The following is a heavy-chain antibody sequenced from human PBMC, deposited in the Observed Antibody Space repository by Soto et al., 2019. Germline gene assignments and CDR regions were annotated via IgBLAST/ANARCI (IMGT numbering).Heavy chain of an antibody. CDR3: ARTGSIAEGGTCDY. D-gene: IGHD6-13*01. CDR1: GGTFSSYA. J-gene: IGHJ4*02. Sequence: QVQLVQSGAEVKKPGSSVKVSCKASGGTFSSYAISWVRQAPGQGLEWMGGIIPIFGTANYAQKFQGRVPVTAHESTSTAYLELSSLGSEDSAVYYCARTGSIAEGGTCDYGGQGALVTVSP. CDR2: IIPIFGTA. V-gene: IGHV1-69*12.